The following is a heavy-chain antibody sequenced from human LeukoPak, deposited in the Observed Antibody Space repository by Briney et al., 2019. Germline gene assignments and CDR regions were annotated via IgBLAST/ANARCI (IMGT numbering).Heavy chain of an antibody. V-gene: IGHV1-2*02. CDR2: INPNSGGT. CDR3: ARGWEGYSYAY. D-gene: IGHD5-18*01. CDR1: GYTFTGYY. J-gene: IGHJ4*02. Sequence: ASVKLSCKASGYTFTGYYMHWVRQAPGQGLEWMGWINPNSGGTNYAQKFQGRVTMPRDTSISTAYMELGRLRSDDTAVYYRARGWEGYSYAYWGQGTLVTVSS.